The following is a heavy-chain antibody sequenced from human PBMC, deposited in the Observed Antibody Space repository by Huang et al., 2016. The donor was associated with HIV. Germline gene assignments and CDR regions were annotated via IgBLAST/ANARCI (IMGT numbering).Heavy chain of an antibody. CDR1: GGSFRNYF. Sequence: QVHLQQWGAGLLKPSEALSLTCAVYGGSFRNYFWGWIRQPPGKGLEWIGEINHSGRTSYSPSLKSRVTISVDTSKNQFSLKLSSVTAADTALYYCSRVEINTLTGYFSSFDNWGQGTLVTVSS. D-gene: IGHD3-9*01. V-gene: IGHV4-34*01. CDR3: SRVEINTLTGYFSSFDN. J-gene: IGHJ4*02. CDR2: INHSGRT.